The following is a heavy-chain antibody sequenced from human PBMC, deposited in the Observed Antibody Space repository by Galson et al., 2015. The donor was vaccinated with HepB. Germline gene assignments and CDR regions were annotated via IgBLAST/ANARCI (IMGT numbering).Heavy chain of an antibody. V-gene: IGHV3-73*01. Sequence: SLRLSCAASGFTFSGSAMHWVRQASGKGLEWVGRIRSKANSYATAYAASVKGRFTTSRDDSKNTAYLQMNSLKTEDTAVYYCTRLRTVTSDYWGQGTLVTVSS. CDR1: GFTFSGSA. J-gene: IGHJ4*02. D-gene: IGHD4-17*01. CDR3: TRLRTVTSDY. CDR2: IRSKANSYAT.